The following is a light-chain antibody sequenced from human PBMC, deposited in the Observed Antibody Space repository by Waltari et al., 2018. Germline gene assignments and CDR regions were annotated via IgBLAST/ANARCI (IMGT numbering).Light chain of an antibody. CDR1: QSINNN. J-gene: IGKJ3*01. CDR2: SAS. V-gene: IGKV3-15*01. Sequence: ERVMTQSPVILSVSPGERATLSCTASQSINNNLAWYQQKPGQPPRLLIYSASTRATGIPARFSGSGPGTQFTLTISSLQSEDFAVYFCQQYNAWPLTFGPGSKVHIK. CDR3: QQYNAWPLT.